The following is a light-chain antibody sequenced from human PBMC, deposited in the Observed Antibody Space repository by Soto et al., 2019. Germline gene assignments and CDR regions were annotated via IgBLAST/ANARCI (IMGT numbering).Light chain of an antibody. V-gene: IGLV4-69*01. CDR1: SGHSTYA. CDR3: QTWVTGPPWV. Sequence: QSVLTQSPSASASLGASVKLTCTLSSGHSTYAIAWHQQQPEKGPRYLMKLNSDGSHSKGDGIPDRFSGSSSGAERYLSISSLQSEDEADYYCQTWVTGPPWVFGGGTKSPS. J-gene: IGLJ3*02. CDR2: LNSDGSH.